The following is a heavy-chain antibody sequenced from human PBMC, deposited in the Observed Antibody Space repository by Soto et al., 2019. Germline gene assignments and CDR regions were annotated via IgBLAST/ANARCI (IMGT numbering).Heavy chain of an antibody. CDR1: GYTFTGYY. J-gene: IGHJ6*02. Sequence: ASVKVSCKASGYTFTGYYMHWVRQAPGQGLEWMGWINPNSGGTNYAQKFQGWVTMTRDTSISTAYMELSRLRSDDTAVYYCERGGFRPTFFLEWLTSVRNYYYYGMDVWGQGTTVTGSS. D-gene: IGHD3-3*01. CDR2: INPNSGGT. CDR3: ERGGFRPTFFLEWLTSVRNYYYYGMDV. V-gene: IGHV1-2*04.